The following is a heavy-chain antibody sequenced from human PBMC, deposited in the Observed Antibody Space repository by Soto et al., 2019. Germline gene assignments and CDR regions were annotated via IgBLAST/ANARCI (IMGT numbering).Heavy chain of an antibody. Sequence: QLVQSGAEVKKPGASVRVSCKTSGPTFIAYYIHWVRQAPGQGLEWMGWIDPKSGGTTYEQKFLGRVTMTRDTSINTAYMDPNRLTSDDTAVNYGARVSVDVPEWGQGTLITVSS. V-gene: IGHV1-2*02. J-gene: IGHJ4*02. CDR1: GPTFIAYY. D-gene: IGHD5-12*01. CDR2: IDPKSGGT. CDR3: ARVSVDVPE.